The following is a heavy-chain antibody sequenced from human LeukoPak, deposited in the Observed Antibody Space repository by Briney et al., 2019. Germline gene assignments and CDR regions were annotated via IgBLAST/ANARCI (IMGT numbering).Heavy chain of an antibody. CDR1: GFTFSGYA. J-gene: IGHJ2*01. Sequence: GGSLRLSCAASGFTFSGYAMAWVRQAPGKGLEWVSTISSSGGSTYYADSVKGRFSISRDNSNNTLFAQMTSLRADDTAVFYCAKVPDGTPRGYWYFDLWGRGTLVTVSS. CDR2: ISSSGGST. V-gene: IGHV3-23*01. D-gene: IGHD5-24*01. CDR3: AKVPDGTPRGYWYFDL.